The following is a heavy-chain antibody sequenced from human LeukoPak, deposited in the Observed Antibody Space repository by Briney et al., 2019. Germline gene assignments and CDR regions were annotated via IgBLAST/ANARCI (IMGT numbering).Heavy chain of an antibody. CDR2: ISANNGNT. D-gene: IGHD5-18*01. Sequence: ASVKVSCKASGYTLTRYGISWVRQAPGQGLEWMGWISANNGNTKYAQKVQGRVTMTTDTSTSTAYMELRSLRSDDTAVYYCAREGSIQVWSREFDPWGQGTQVTVSS. CDR1: GYTLTRYG. CDR3: AREGSIQVWSREFDP. V-gene: IGHV1-18*01. J-gene: IGHJ5*02.